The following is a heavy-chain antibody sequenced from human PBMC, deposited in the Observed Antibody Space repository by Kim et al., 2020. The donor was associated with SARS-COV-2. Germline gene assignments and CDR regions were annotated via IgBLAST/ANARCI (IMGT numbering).Heavy chain of an antibody. CDR1: GFTFSSYW. CDR2: INSDGSST. D-gene: IGHD2-2*01. J-gene: IGHJ6*02. V-gene: IGHV3-74*01. CDR3: ARAIPGSTSCYFNFCSFDGMDG. Sequence: GGSLRLSCAASGFTFSSYWMHWVRQAPGKGLVWVSRINSDGSSTSYADSVKGRFTISRDNAKNTLYLQMNSLRAEDTAVYYCARAIPGSTSCYFNFCSFDGMDGWGQGTTVTVSS.